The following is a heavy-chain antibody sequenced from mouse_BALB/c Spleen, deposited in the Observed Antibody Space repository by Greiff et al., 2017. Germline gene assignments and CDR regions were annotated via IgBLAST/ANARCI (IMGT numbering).Heavy chain of an antibody. J-gene: IGHJ3*01. V-gene: IGHV1-80*01. D-gene: IGHD2-4*01. CDR2: IYPGDGDT. Sequence: QVQLQQSGAELVRPGSSVKISCKASGYAFSSYWMNWVKQRPGQGLEWIGQIYPGDGDTNYNGKFKGKATLTADKSSSTAYMQLSSLTSEDSAVYYCAVIYYDYGEGFWGQGTLVTVSA. CDR1: GYAFSSYW. CDR3: AVIYYDYGEGF.